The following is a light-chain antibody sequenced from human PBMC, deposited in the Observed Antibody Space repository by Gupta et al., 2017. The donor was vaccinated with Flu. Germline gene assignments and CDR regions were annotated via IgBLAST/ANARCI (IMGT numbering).Light chain of an antibody. CDR2: AAS. J-gene: IGKJ4*01. CDR1: QSISSY. V-gene: IGKV1-39*01. CDR3: QQSYSTHLLT. Sequence: DIQMTQSPSSLSASVGDRVTITCRASQSISSYLNWYQQKPGKAPKLLIYAASSWQSGVPSRFSGSGSGTDFTLTISSRQPEDFATYYCQQSYSTHLLTFGGGTKVEIK.